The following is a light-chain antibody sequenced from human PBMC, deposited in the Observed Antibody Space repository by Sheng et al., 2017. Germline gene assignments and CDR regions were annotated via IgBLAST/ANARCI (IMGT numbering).Light chain of an antibody. J-gene: IGKJ2*01. CDR1: QSISSY. Sequence: DIQMTQSPSSLSASVGDRVTITCRASQSISSYLNWYQQKPGKAPKLLIYAASSLQSGVPSRFSGSGSGTDFTLHIDSLQPEDFGTYFCQQADSFPYTFGQGTKLDIK. CDR2: AAS. V-gene: IGKV1-39*01. CDR3: QQADSFPYT.